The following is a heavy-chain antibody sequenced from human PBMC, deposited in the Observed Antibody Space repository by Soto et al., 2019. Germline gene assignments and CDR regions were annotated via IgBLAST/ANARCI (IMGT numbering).Heavy chain of an antibody. J-gene: IGHJ4*02. CDR1: GGSISSYY. CDR3: ASRWGTSFDF. CDR2: IYYSGST. Sequence: QVQLQESGPGLVKPSETLSLTCTVSGGSISSYYWSWIRQPPGKGLEWIGYIYYSGSTNYNPSLPRRVRMSVDTAQNHFSLKVSSVTAADTAVYYCASRWGTSFDFWGQGTLVTVSS. V-gene: IGHV4-59*01. D-gene: IGHD7-27*01.